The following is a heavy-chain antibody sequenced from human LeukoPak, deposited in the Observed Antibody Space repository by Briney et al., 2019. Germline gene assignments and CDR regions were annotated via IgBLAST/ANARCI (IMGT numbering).Heavy chain of an antibody. CDR3: VKDRSTVVNNWFDP. D-gene: IGHD2-21*01. V-gene: IGHV3-23*01. J-gene: IGHJ5*02. Sequence: GGSLRLSCAVSGFTFNKNAMSWVRQAPGKGLEWVSAISGSCATTYYADSVKGRFTISRDNSKNTLYLQLNSLRAEDTAVYYCVKDRSTVVNNWFDPWGQGTLVTVSS. CDR2: ISGSCATT. CDR1: GFTFNKNA.